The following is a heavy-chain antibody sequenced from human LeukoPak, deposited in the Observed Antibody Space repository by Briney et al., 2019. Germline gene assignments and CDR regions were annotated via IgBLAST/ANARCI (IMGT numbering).Heavy chain of an antibody. V-gene: IGHV3-23*01. CDR2: ITDST. CDR3: ARAGPLVGYDSSAYYYYFDY. Sequence: GGSLRLSCAASGFTFSSYAMTWVRQAPGKGLEWVSAITDSTYFADSVKGRFTISRDNAKNALYLQMNSLRVEDTAVYYCARAGPLVGYDSSAYYYYFDYWGQGTLVTVSS. J-gene: IGHJ4*02. D-gene: IGHD3-22*01. CDR1: GFTFSSYA.